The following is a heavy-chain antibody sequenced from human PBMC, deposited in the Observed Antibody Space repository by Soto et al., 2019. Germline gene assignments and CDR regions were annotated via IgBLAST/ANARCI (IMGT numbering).Heavy chain of an antibody. V-gene: IGHV3-23*01. CDR3: ARYIPGVRYYGMDV. Sequence: EVQVLESGGGLVQPGGSLRLSCAASGFTFSSYAMKWVRQAPGKGLEWVSLIGESGTPTYYADSVKGRITISRDNSGNTLFLEMYSLRAEDTAVYYCARYIPGVRYYGMDVWGQGTTVTVSS. J-gene: IGHJ6*02. CDR2: IGESGTPT. D-gene: IGHD2-2*01. CDR1: GFTFSSYA.